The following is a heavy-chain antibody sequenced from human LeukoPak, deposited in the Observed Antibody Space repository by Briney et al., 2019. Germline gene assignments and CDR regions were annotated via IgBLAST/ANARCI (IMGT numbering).Heavy chain of an antibody. J-gene: IGHJ4*02. V-gene: IGHV4-4*02. Sequence: SETLSLTCTVSGASISSNNWWSWVRQPPGKGLEWIGEIYHSGSTNYNPSLKSRVTISIDKSKNQFSLKLTSVTAADTAVYYCARGPESSGLSYWGQGTLVTVSS. CDR1: GASISSNNW. CDR2: IYHSGST. CDR3: ARGPESSGLSY. D-gene: IGHD6-19*01.